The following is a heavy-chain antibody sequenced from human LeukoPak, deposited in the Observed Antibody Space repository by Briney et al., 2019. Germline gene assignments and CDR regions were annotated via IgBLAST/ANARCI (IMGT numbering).Heavy chain of an antibody. CDR1: GGSISSYY. J-gene: IGHJ4*02. CDR2: IYTSGST. Sequence: PSETLSLTCTVSGGSISSYYWSWIRQPAGKGLEWIGRIYTSGSTNYNPSLKSRVTMSVDTSKNQFSLKLSSVTAADTAVYYCARHCSGGSCYEYYFDYWGQGTLVTVSS. D-gene: IGHD2-15*01. V-gene: IGHV4-4*07. CDR3: ARHCSGGSCYEYYFDY.